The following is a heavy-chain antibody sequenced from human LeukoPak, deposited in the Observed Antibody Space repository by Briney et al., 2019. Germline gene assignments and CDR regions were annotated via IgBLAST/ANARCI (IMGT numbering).Heavy chain of an antibody. V-gene: IGHV3-53*01. CDR3: AKRGVVIRVVLVGFHKEAYYFDS. J-gene: IGHJ4*02. Sequence: GGSLRLSCAASGFTVSSNYMTRVRQAPGKGLEWVSVIYDDGSTYYADSVKGRFTISRDNSKNTLYLQMNTLRAEDTAVYFCAKRGVVIRVVLVGFHKEAYYFDSWGQGARVTVSS. D-gene: IGHD2-21*01. CDR2: IYDDGST. CDR1: GFTVSSNY.